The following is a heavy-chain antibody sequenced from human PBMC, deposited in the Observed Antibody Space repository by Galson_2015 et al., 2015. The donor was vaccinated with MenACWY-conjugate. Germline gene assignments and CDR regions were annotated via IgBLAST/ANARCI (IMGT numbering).Heavy chain of an antibody. Sequence: SLRLSCAASGFTFSTFWMFWVRQAPGKGLVWVSHINNDGTTTNYADSVKGQFTISRDNAKNTLFLQMNSLRAEDRAVYYCARGGFYESIDFWGQGTLVAVSS. CDR1: GFTFSTFW. CDR2: INNDGTTT. D-gene: IGHD5/OR15-5a*01. J-gene: IGHJ4*02. CDR3: ARGGFYESIDF. V-gene: IGHV3-74*01.